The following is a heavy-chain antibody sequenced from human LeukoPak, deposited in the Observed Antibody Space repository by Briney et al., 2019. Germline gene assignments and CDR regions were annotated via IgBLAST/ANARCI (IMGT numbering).Heavy chain of an antibody. CDR2: ISDSGGNT. CDR3: AKVSYYDFWSAHLDN. Sequence: GGSLRLSCAASGFTFSSYAMSWVRQAPGKGLEWVSAISDSGGNTYYADSVKGRFTISRDNSKNTLYLQMNSLRAEDTAVYYCAKVSYYDFWSAHLDNWGQGTLVTVPS. D-gene: IGHD3-3*01. J-gene: IGHJ4*02. V-gene: IGHV3-23*01. CDR1: GFTFSSYA.